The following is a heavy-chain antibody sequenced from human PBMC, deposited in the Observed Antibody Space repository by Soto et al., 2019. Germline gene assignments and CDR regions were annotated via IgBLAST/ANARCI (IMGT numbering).Heavy chain of an antibody. J-gene: IGHJ4*02. CDR1: GGSISSSSYY. CDR3: ASEDVDTAMVVFDE. CDR2: IYYSGST. Sequence: PSETLSLTCTVSGGSISSSSYYWGWIRQPPGKGLEWIGSIYYSGSTYHNPSLKSRVTISVDTSKNQFSLKLSSVTAADTAVYYCASEDVDTAMVVFDEWGQGTLVTVSS. D-gene: IGHD5-18*01. V-gene: IGHV4-39*01.